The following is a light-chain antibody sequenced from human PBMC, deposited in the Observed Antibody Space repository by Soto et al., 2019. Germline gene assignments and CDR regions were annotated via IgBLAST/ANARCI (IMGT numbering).Light chain of an antibody. CDR2: AAS. CDR3: LQDYNYPRT. Sequence: AIQMTQSPSSLSASVGDRVTITCRASQGIRNDLGWYQQKPGKAPNLLIYAASSLQSGVPSRFSGSGSGTDFTLTISSLQPEDFAAYYCLQDYNYPRTFGQGTKVEIK. J-gene: IGKJ1*01. CDR1: QGIRND. V-gene: IGKV1-6*01.